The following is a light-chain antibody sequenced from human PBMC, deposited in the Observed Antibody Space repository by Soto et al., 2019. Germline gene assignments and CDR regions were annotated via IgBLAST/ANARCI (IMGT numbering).Light chain of an antibody. J-gene: IGLJ1*01. V-gene: IGLV2-8*01. CDR2: HVS. CDR3: SSYTSSSIPYV. CDR1: GTDVGQYNY. Sequence: QSVLTQPPSASGSPGQSVTISCTGAGTDVGQYNYVSWYQQHPGKAPKLLIHHVSRRPSGVPARFSGSKSGNTASLTISGLQAEDEADYYCSSYTSSSIPYVFGPGTKLTVL.